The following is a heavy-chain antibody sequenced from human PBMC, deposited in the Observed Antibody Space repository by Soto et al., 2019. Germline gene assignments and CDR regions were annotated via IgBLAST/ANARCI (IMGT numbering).Heavy chain of an antibody. CDR2: IWYDGSNK. V-gene: IGHV3-33*01. J-gene: IGHJ4*02. D-gene: IGHD6-13*01. CDR3: ARGYSSSRDLGY. CDR1: GFSFSSYD. Sequence: QVQLVESGGGVVQPGTSLRLSCAASGFSFSSYDIHWVRQAPGKGLEWVAVIWYDGSNKYYADSVKGRFIISRDNSNNTWYLQMNSLRADDTAVYYCARGYSSSRDLGYWGQGTLVTVSS.